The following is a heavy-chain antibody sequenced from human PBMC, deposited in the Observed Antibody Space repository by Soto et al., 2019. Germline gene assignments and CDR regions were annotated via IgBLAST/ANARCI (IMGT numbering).Heavy chain of an antibody. CDR3: ARERGPSYYYYYGMDV. D-gene: IGHD2-15*01. CDR1: GFTFSSYW. J-gene: IGHJ6*02. CDR2: INSDGSST. Sequence: GGSLRLSCAASGFTFSSYWMRWVRQAPGKGLVWVSRINSDGSSTSYADSVKGRFTISRDNAKNTLYLQMNSLRAEDTAFYYCARERGPSYYYYYGMDVWGQGTTVTVSS. V-gene: IGHV3-74*01.